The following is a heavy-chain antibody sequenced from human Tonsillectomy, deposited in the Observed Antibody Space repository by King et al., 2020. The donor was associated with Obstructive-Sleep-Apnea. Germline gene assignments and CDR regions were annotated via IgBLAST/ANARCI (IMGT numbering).Heavy chain of an antibody. V-gene: IGHV4-39*07. CDR2: LYYSGST. CDR3: ARRLYGDSWDDALDF. J-gene: IGHJ3*01. CDR1: GGSISSSSYY. D-gene: IGHD4-17*01. Sequence: QLQESGPGLVKPSETLSLTCTVSGGSISSSSYYWDWIRQPPGKGLEWIGTLYYSGSTYYNPSLKSRGTMSVDTAKNQFSLRLSSVTAADTAVYYCARRLYGDSWDDALDFWGQGTSVTFSS.